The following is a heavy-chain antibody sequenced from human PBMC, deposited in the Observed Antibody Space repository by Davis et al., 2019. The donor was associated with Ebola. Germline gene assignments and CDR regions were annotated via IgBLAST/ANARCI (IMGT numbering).Heavy chain of an antibody. J-gene: IGHJ3*02. CDR2: MHPRNSDT. CDR1: GYTFTDYW. V-gene: IGHV5-51*01. D-gene: IGHD1-26*01. CDR3: ARLTAPSSGSYYLFAFDI. Sequence: GESLKISCKASGYTFTDYWIGWVRQMPGKGLEWMGLMHPRNSDTRYSPSFQGQVTISADKSISTAYLQWSSLKASDTAMYYCARLTAPSSGSYYLFAFDIWGQGTMVTVSS.